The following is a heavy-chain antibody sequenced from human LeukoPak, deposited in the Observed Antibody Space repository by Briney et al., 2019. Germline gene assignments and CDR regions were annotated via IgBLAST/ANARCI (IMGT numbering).Heavy chain of an antibody. D-gene: IGHD3-16*01. CDR2: IRGGGAVT. CDR3: AKCAQSYGNDAFDI. CDR1: EFTFGSFA. Sequence: GGSLRLSCAASEFTFGSFAMSWVRQAPGKGLEWVSYIRGGGAVTHYADSVKGRFTVSRDNPKSTLYLQVNSLRAEDTAVYYCAKCAQSYGNDAFDIWGQGTMVTVSS. J-gene: IGHJ3*02. V-gene: IGHV3-23*01.